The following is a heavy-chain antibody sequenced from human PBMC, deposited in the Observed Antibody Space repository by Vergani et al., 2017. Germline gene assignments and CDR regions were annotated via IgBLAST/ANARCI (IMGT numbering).Heavy chain of an antibody. Sequence: QVQLQQWGAGLLKTSETLSLTCAVYGGSFSGYYWSWMRQPPGKGLEWIGEINHSGSTNYNTSLKSRVTISVDTSKNQFSLKLSSVTAADTAGYYCAGGPMVRGVITYYYYYMDVWGKGTTVTVSS. CDR3: AGGPMVRGVITYYYYYMDV. CDR2: INHSGST. CDR1: GGSFSGYY. D-gene: IGHD3-10*01. J-gene: IGHJ6*03. V-gene: IGHV4-34*01.